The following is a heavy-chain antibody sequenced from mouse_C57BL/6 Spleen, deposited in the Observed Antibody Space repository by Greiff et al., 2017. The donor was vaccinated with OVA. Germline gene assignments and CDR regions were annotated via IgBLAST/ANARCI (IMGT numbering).Heavy chain of an antibody. CDR3: ARSGYYGSSPAWLAY. CDR1: GYTFTSYW. CDR2: IYPGSGST. D-gene: IGHD1-1*01. V-gene: IGHV1-55*01. J-gene: IGHJ3*01. Sequence: QVQLQQPGAELVKPGASVKMSCKASGYTFTSYWITWVKQRPGQGLEWIGDIYPGSGSTNYNEKFKSKATLTVDTSSSTAYMQLSSLTSEDSAVYYCARSGYYGSSPAWLAYWGQGTLVTVSA.